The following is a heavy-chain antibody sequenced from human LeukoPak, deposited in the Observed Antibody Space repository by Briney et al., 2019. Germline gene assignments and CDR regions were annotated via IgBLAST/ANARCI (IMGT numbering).Heavy chain of an antibody. V-gene: IGHV3-7*03. J-gene: IGHJ3*02. D-gene: IGHD3-16*01. CDR2: INQDGSEK. Sequence: GGSLRLYCAASGFTFSSYWMNWLRQAPGKGLEWVANINQDGSEKFYVDSVKGRFTISRDNAKNSLYLQLNSLRAEDTAVYYCARGWASSRRKAFDIWGQGTMVTVSS. CDR3: ARGWASSRRKAFDI. CDR1: GFTFSSYW.